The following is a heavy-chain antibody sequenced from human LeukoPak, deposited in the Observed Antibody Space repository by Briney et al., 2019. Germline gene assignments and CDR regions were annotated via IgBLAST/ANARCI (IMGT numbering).Heavy chain of an antibody. CDR2: IYYSGST. J-gene: IGHJ5*02. CDR3: ARGSRDLLSVNIWFDP. Sequence: SETLSLTCTVSGGSISSGGYYWSWIRQHPGKGLEWIGYIYYSGSTYYNPSLKSRVTISVDTSKNQFSLKLSSVTAADTAVYYCARGSRDLLSVNIWFDPWGQGTLVTVSS. D-gene: IGHD2-2*01. V-gene: IGHV4-31*03. CDR1: GGSISSGGYY.